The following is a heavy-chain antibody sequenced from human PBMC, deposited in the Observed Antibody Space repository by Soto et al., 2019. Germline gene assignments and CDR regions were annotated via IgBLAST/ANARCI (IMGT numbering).Heavy chain of an antibody. Sequence: QVQLVQSGAEVKKPGSSVKVSCKASGGTFSSYAISWVRQAPGQGLEWMGGIIPIFGTANYAQKFQGSVTNTPDESPNTAYMELSSLRSEDTAVYYCARPTQYHYDSSGYYYEDGFSYWGQGTLVTVSS. V-gene: IGHV1-69*01. CDR3: ARPTQYHYDSSGYYYEDGFSY. D-gene: IGHD3-22*01. CDR1: GGTFSSYA. J-gene: IGHJ4*02. CDR2: IIPIFGTA.